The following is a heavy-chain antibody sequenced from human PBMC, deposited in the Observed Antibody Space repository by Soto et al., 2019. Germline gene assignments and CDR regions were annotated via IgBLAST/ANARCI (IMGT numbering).Heavy chain of an antibody. CDR3: ARGRLTVWSGYYFDY. CDR2: IIPILGIA. J-gene: IGHJ4*02. Sequence: QVQLVQSGAEVKKPGSSVKVSCKASGGTFSSYTISWVRQAPGQGLEWMGRIIPILGIAHYAQKFQDRVTITADKSTSRAYMELSSLRSDDTAVYYCARGRLTVWSGYYFDYWGQGTLVTVSS. D-gene: IGHD3-3*01. CDR1: GGTFSSYT. V-gene: IGHV1-69*02.